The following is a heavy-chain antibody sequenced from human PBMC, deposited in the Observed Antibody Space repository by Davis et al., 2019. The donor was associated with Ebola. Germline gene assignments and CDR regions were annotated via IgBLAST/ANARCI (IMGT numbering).Heavy chain of an antibody. CDR2: INHSGST. CDR1: GGSFSGYY. J-gene: IGHJ5*02. V-gene: IGHV4-34*01. D-gene: IGHD6-13*01. CDR3: VRRVGSWGLWFDP. Sequence: MPSETLSLTCAVYGGSFSGYYWSWIRQPPGKGLEWIGEINHSGSTNYNPSLKSRVTISVDTSKNQFSLKLSSVTAADTAVYYCVRRVGSWGLWFDPWGQGTLVTVSS.